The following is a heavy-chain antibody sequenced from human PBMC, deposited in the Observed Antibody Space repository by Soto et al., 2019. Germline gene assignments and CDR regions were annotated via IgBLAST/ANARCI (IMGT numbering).Heavy chain of an antibody. Sequence: EVQLLESGGGLVQPGGSLRLSCAASGFSFSNYAMTWVRQPRGKGLEWVSGVTGNADRTYYADSVKGRFTIFRDNSKNTLYLQMNSLRAEDMAIYYCARDCSSSSCSVWKYWGQGVLVTVSS. CDR2: VTGNADRT. CDR1: GFSFSNYA. J-gene: IGHJ4*02. CDR3: ARDCSSSSCSVWKY. D-gene: IGHD2-2*01. V-gene: IGHV3-23*01.